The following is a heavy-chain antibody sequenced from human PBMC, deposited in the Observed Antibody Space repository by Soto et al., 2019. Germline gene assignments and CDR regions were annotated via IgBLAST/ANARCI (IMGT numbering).Heavy chain of an antibody. Sequence: PGGALRLSCAASGFTFSIYAMSWVRQAPGKGLEWVSAISGSGGSTYYADSVKGRFTISRDNSKNTLYMQMNSLRAEDKEVYYCAKDGSVDDFDIWGQGTMVTVSS. CDR3: AKDGSVDDFDI. CDR1: GFTFSIYA. D-gene: IGHD6-19*01. CDR2: ISGSGGST. V-gene: IGHV3-23*01. J-gene: IGHJ3*02.